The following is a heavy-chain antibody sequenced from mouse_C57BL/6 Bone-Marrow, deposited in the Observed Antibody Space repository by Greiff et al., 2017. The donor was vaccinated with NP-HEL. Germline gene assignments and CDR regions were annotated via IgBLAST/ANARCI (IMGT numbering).Heavy chain of an antibody. J-gene: IGHJ4*01. CDR1: GFSLTSYA. CDR2: IWTGGGT. CDR3: ARMGGSSLWYAMDY. V-gene: IGHV2-9-1*01. Sequence: VQLVESGPGLVAPSQSLSITCTVSGFSLTSYAISWVRQPPGKGLEWLGVIWTGGGTNYNSALKSRLSISKDNSKSQVFLKMNSLQTDDTAMDYCARMGGSSLWYAMDYWGQGTSVTVSS. D-gene: IGHD1-1*01.